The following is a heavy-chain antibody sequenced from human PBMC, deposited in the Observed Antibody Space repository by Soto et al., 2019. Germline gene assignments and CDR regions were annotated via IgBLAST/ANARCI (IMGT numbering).Heavy chain of an antibody. Sequence: SETLSLTCAVYGASLRENYCNWLRQPPGKGLECIGEIDHTVNTNDNPSLSRRITISIHTPKNHCSLNLRSVSAPDTTVYHSPRGRGEFDAWGQGTRVTVSS. CDR2: IDHTVNT. V-gene: IGHV4-34*01. J-gene: IGHJ5*02. D-gene: IGHD2-21*01. CDR1: GASLRENY. CDR3: PRGRGEFDA.